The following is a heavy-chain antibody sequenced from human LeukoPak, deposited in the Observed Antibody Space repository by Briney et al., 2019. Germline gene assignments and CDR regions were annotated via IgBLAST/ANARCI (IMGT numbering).Heavy chain of an antibody. CDR2: ISPDGSSA. V-gene: IGHV3-74*03. J-gene: IGHJ4*02. Sequence: GGSLRLSCAASGFSFSSYWMHWVRQAPGKGLVWVARISPDGSSALSADSVRGRFTISRDNSKNTLYLQMDSLRAEDTAVYYCAKEMGPMVHGDYWGQGTLVTVSS. CDR3: AKEMGPMVHGDY. D-gene: IGHD2-8*01. CDR1: GFSFSSYW.